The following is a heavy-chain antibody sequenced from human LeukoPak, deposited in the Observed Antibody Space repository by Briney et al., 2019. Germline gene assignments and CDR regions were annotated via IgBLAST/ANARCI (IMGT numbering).Heavy chain of an antibody. V-gene: IGHV1-46*01. CDR2: INPSGGST. CDR1: GYTFTSYY. J-gene: IGHJ3*02. D-gene: IGHD3-22*01. CDR3: ARVSTYYYDSSGYYAFDI. Sequence: ASVKVSCKASGYTFTSYYMHWVRQAPGQGLEWMGIINPSGGSTSYAQKFQGRVTMTRDTSTSTVYMELSSLRSEDTAVYYCARVSTYYYDSSGYYAFDIWGQGTMVTFSS.